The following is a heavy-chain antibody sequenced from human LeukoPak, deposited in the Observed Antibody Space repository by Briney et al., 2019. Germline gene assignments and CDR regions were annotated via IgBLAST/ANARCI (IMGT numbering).Heavy chain of an antibody. D-gene: IGHD3-9*01. J-gene: IGHJ4*02. CDR2: ISAYNGNT. CDR1: GYTFTSYG. Sequence: ASVKVSCKASGYTFTSYGISWVRQAPGQGLEWMGLISAYNGNTNYAQKLQGRVTMTTDTSTSTAYMELRSLRSDDTAVYYCARLYYDILTGYYSYFDYWGQGTLVTVSS. V-gene: IGHV1-18*01. CDR3: ARLYYDILTGYYSYFDY.